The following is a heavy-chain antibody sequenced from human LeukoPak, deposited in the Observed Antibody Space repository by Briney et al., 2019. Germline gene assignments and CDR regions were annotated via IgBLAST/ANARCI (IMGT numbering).Heavy chain of an antibody. Sequence: SVKVSCKASGGTFSSYAISWVRQAPGQGLEWMGRIIPILGIANYAQKFQGRVTITADKSTSTAYMELSSRRSEDTAVYYCARGISGDWHYDILPGYPTLFDYWGQGTLVTVSS. V-gene: IGHV1-69*04. CDR3: ARGISGDWHYDILPGYPTLFDY. D-gene: IGHD3-9*01. CDR2: IIPILGIA. J-gene: IGHJ4*02. CDR1: GGTFSSYA.